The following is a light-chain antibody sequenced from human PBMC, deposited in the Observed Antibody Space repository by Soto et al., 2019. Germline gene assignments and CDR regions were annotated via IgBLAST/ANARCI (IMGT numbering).Light chain of an antibody. CDR3: QQYASS. J-gene: IGKJ1*01. V-gene: IGKV3-20*01. CDR2: GAS. Sequence: EIVLTQSPGTLSLSPGERATLSCRASQSVSSSYLAWYQQKPGQAPRLLIYGASSRATGIPDRFSGSGSGTDFTLTISRLEPEHFAVYYCQQYASSFGQGTKVEIK. CDR1: QSVSSSY.